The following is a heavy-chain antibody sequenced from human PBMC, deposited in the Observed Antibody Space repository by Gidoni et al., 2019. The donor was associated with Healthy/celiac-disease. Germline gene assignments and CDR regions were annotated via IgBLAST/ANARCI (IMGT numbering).Heavy chain of an antibody. J-gene: IGHJ5*02. D-gene: IGHD2-15*01. V-gene: IGHV4-31*01. CDR3: ARTHCSCGSCYPNWFDP. CDR1: GGSISSGGYY. CDR2: IYYGGST. Sequence: VQLQESGPGLVKPSQTLSLNGTVSGGSISSGGYYWSWIRQHPGKGLEWIGYIYYGGSTYYNPSLKSLVTISVDTSKNQFSLKLSSVTAADTAVYYCARTHCSCGSCYPNWFDPWGQGTLFTVSS.